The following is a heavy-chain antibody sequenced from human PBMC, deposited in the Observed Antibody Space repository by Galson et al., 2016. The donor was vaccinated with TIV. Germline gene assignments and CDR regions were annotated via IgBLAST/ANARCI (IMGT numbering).Heavy chain of an antibody. Sequence: SVKVSCKASGYTFSDYYMHWVRLAPGQGLEWMGWINPNTGGTNYAQKFQGWVSMTRDTSINTAYMELSRLKSDDTAVYYCARDDGYTSGSDYWGQGTQVTVSS. CDR2: INPNTGGT. V-gene: IGHV1-2*04. CDR3: ARDDGYTSGSDY. J-gene: IGHJ4*02. CDR1: GYTFSDYY. D-gene: IGHD6-19*01.